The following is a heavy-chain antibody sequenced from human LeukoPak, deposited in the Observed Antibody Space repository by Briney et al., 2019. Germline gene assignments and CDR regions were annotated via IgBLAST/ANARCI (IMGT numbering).Heavy chain of an antibody. V-gene: IGHV3-21*01. CDR2: ISSSSSYI. J-gene: IGHJ4*02. CDR1: GFTFSIYS. CDR3: ARDEGGSIVVVPAAYFDY. D-gene: IGHD2-2*01. Sequence: GGSLRLSCAASGFTFSIYSMNWVRQAPGKGLEWVSSISSSSSYIYYADSVKGRFTISRDNAKNSLYLQMNSLRAEDTAVYYCARDEGGSIVVVPAAYFDYWGQGTLVTVSS.